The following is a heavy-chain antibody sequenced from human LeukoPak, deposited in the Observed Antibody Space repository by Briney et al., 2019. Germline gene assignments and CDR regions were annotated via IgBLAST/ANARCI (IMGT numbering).Heavy chain of an antibody. V-gene: IGHV1-46*01. J-gene: IGHJ4*02. Sequence: ASVKVSCKASGYTFTSYYMHWVRQAPGQGLEWMGIINPSGGSTSYAQKFQGRVTMTRDTSTSPVYMELSSLRSEDTAVYYCARAPLFIVGATIASYYFDYWGQGTLVTVSS. D-gene: IGHD1-26*01. CDR1: GYTFTSYY. CDR2: INPSGGST. CDR3: ARAPLFIVGATIASYYFDY.